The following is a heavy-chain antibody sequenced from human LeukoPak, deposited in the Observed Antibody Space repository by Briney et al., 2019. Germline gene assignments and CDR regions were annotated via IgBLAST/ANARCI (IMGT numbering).Heavy chain of an antibody. CDR2: INPSGGST. CDR1: GYTFTDYY. J-gene: IGHJ4*02. Sequence: ASVKVSCKASGYTFTDYYMHWVRQAPGQGLEWMGIINPSGGSTSYAQKFQGRVTMTRDMSTSTVYMELSSLRSEDTAVYYCARKGYGGNQPFDYWGQGTLVTVSS. CDR3: ARKGYGGNQPFDY. D-gene: IGHD4-23*01. V-gene: IGHV1-46*01.